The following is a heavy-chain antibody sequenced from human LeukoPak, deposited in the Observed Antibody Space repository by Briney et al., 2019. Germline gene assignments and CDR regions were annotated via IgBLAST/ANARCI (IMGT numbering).Heavy chain of an antibody. D-gene: IGHD3-3*01. Sequence: SETLSLTCTVSGGSISSYYWSWTRQPPGKGLEWIGYVYYSGSTNYNPSLKSRVTISVDTSKNQFSLKLSSVTAADTAVYYCARQAWVTIFGVVIMPYYYYYMDVWGKGTTVTVSS. J-gene: IGHJ6*03. V-gene: IGHV4-59*08. CDR2: VYYSGST. CDR1: GGSISSYY. CDR3: ARQAWVTIFGVVIMPYYYYYMDV.